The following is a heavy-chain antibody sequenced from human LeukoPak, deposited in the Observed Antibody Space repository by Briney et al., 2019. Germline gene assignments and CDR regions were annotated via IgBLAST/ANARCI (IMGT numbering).Heavy chain of an antibody. V-gene: IGHV3-30-3*01. D-gene: IGHD5/OR15-5a*01. CDR2: ISYDGSNK. CDR3: ARDHDTVWGAADY. Sequence: GGSLRLSCAASGFTFSSYAMHWVRQAPGKGLEWVAVISYDGSNKYYADSVKGRFTISRDNAKNTLYLQMNSLRAEDTAVYYCARDHDTVWGAADYWGQGTLVTASS. CDR1: GFTFSSYA. J-gene: IGHJ4*02.